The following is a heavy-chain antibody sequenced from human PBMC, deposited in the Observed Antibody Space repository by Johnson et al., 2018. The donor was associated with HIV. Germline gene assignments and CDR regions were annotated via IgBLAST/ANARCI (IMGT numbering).Heavy chain of an antibody. CDR1: GFNFSTYG. CDR3: ARDNIVRMVGCAFDI. CDR2: IRYAGNNK. V-gene: IGHV3-30*02. Sequence: QMLLVESGGGVVQPGGSLRLSCVASGFNFSTYGMHWVRQAPGKGLEWVAFIRYAGNNKYYGDSVKGRFTISRDNSKNTLYLQMHSLRAEDTAVYYCARDNIVRMVGCAFDIWGHGTMVTVSS. J-gene: IGHJ3*02. D-gene: IGHD2-8*01.